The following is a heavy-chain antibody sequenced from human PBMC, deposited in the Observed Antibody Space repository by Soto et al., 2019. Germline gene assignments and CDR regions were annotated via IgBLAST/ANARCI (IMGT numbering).Heavy chain of an antibody. V-gene: IGHV5-51*01. Sequence: PGESLKISCKGSGYSFTSYWIGWVRQMPGKGLEWMGIIYPGDSDTRYSPSFQGQVTISADKSISTAYLQWSSLKASDTAMYYCASAYFPGGIAVAGTVDYWGQGTLVTVSS. D-gene: IGHD6-19*01. J-gene: IGHJ4*02. CDR2: IYPGDSDT. CDR3: ASAYFPGGIAVAGTVDY. CDR1: GYSFTSYW.